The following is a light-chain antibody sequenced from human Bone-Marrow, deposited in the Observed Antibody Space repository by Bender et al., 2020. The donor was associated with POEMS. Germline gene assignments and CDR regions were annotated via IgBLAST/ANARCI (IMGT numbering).Light chain of an antibody. CDR1: SSNIGSGFD. J-gene: IGLJ2*01. V-gene: IGLV1-40*01. CDR2: GNN. CDR3: QSYDSSLSGQVL. Sequence: HSVLAQPPSVSGAPGQRVTISCTGSSSNIGSGFDVHWYQQLPGTAPKLLIYGNNNRPSGVPDRFSGSKSGTSASLAITGLQAEDEADYFCQSYDSSLSGQVLFGGGTRLTVL.